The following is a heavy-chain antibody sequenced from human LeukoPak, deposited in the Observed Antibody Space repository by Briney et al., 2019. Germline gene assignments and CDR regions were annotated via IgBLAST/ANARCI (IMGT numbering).Heavy chain of an antibody. CDR1: GGTFSSYA. V-gene: IGHV1-69*05. CDR3: ARGYDLALNWFDP. J-gene: IGHJ5*02. CDR2: IIPIFGTA. Sequence: SVKVSCKASGGTFSSYAISWVRQAPGQGLEWMGGIIPIFGTANYAQKFQGRVTITTDESTCTAYMELSSLRSEDTAVYYCARGYDLALNWFDPWGQGTLVTVSS. D-gene: IGHD3-3*01.